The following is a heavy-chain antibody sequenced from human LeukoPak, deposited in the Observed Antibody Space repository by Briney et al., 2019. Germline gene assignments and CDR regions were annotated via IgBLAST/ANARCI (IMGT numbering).Heavy chain of an antibody. Sequence: GRSLRLSCAASGFTFSSYAMHWVRQAPGKGLEWVAVISYDGSNKYYADSVKGRFTISRDNSKNTLYLQMNSLRAEDTAVYYCARVSARYDYSNPFDYWGQGTLVTVSS. J-gene: IGHJ4*02. V-gene: IGHV3-30-3*01. CDR2: ISYDGSNK. CDR3: ARVSARYDYSNPFDY. D-gene: IGHD4-11*01. CDR1: GFTFSSYA.